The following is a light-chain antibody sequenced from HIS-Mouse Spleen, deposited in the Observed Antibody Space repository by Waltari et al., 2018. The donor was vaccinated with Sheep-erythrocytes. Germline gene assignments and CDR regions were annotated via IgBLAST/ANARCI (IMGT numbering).Light chain of an antibody. Sequence: QSALTQPRSVSGSPGQSVTISCTGTSSDVGGYNYVSWYQQHPGKAPKLMMYAVSKRPSGVPDRFSGSKSGDTASLTISGLQAEDEADYYCCSYAGSSTQVFGGGTKLTVL. J-gene: IGLJ2*01. CDR3: CSYAGSSTQV. V-gene: IGLV2-11*01. CDR1: SSDVGGYNY. CDR2: AVS.